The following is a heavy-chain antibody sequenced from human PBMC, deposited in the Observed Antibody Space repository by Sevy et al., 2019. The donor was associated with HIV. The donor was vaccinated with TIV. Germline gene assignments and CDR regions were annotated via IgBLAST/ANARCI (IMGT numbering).Heavy chain of an antibody. CDR2: IYYTGRT. Sequence: SETLSLTCTVSGGSISTYYWSWIRQSPGKGLEWIGYIYYTGRTWYTPSLKSRATISVDTPKNQFSLELRSVTAADTAVYFCARNAFWSGAPHYWGPGNLVTVSS. J-gene: IGHJ4*02. V-gene: IGHV4-59*01. CDR1: GGSISTYY. CDR3: ARNAFWSGAPHY. D-gene: IGHD3-3*01.